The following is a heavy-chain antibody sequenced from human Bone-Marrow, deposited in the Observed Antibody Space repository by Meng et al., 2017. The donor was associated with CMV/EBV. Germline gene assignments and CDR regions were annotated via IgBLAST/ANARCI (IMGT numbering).Heavy chain of an antibody. CDR3: AKDIRRAVAGTLDY. D-gene: IGHD6-19*01. CDR1: GFTFDDYA. CDR2: ISWNSGSI. V-gene: IGHV3-9*01. Sequence: GGSLRLSCAASGFTFDDYAMHWVRQAPGKGLEWVSGISWNSGSIGYADSVKGRFTISRDNAKNSLYLQMNGLRAEDTALYYCAKDIRRAVAGTLDYWGQGTLVTVSS. J-gene: IGHJ4*02.